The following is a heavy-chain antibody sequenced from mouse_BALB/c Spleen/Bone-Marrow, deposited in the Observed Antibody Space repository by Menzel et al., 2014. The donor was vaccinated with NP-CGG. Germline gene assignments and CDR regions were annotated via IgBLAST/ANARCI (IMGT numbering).Heavy chain of an antibody. CDR1: GYTFTNYA. CDR2: INPYNDGT. CDR3: ARRPSFYGSSYGAMDY. Sequence: EVQLQQSGPELVKPGASVKMSCKASGYTFTNYAMHWVKQKPGQGLEWIGYINPYNDGTKYNEKFKGKATLTSDKSSGTAYMELSSLTSEDSAVYYCARRPSFYGSSYGAMDYWGQGTSVTVSS. V-gene: IGHV1-14*01. D-gene: IGHD1-1*01. J-gene: IGHJ4*01.